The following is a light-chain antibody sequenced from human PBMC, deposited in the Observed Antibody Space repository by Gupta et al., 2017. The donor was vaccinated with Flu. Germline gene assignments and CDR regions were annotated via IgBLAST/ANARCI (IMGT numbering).Light chain of an antibody. V-gene: IGLV3-25*02. Sequence: SYELTQPPSVSVSPGQTARVPCSGDALPKQYAYWYQQKPGQAPVLVIYKDSERPSGIPERFSGSSSGTTVTLTISGVQAEDEADYYCQSADSSGTYSWVFGGGTKLTVL. CDR1: ALPKQY. CDR2: KDS. CDR3: QSADSSGTYSWV. J-gene: IGLJ3*02.